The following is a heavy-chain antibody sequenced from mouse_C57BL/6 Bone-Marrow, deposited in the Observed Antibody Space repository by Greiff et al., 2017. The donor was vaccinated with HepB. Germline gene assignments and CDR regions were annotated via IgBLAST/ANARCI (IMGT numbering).Heavy chain of an antibody. D-gene: IGHD2-2*01. J-gene: IGHJ4*01. V-gene: IGHV1-81*01. CDR1: GYTFTSYG. Sequence: VKLMESGAELARPGASVKLSCKASGYTFTSYGISWVKQRTGQGLEWIGEIYPRSGNTYYNEKFKGKATLTADKSSSTAYMELRSLTSEDSAVYFCARRATMATTGGYYAMDYWGHGTSVTVSS. CDR3: ARRATMATTGGYYAMDY. CDR2: IYPRSGNT.